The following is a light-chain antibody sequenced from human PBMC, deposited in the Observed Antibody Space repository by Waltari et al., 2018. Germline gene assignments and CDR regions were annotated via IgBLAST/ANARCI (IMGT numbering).Light chain of an antibody. V-gene: IGKV3-11*01. J-gene: IGKJ2*01. CDR2: DTF. CDR1: QSVNAY. CDR3: QQRDTWPYT. Sequence: EIVLTQSPATLSVSPGARATLSCSASQSVNAYLAWYQQKPGQAPRLLIYDTFNRATGIPARFRGSGSGTDFTLTISSLEPEDFAVYYCQQRDTWPYTFGQGTKVEFK.